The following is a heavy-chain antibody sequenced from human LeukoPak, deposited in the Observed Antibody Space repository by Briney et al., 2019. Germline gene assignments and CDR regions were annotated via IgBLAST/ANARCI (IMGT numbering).Heavy chain of an antibody. CDR2: IYHSWST. D-gene: IGHD6-13*01. J-gene: IGHJ4*02. Sequence: SETLALTCAVSGYSLSIGYYWGWIRPRPGKWLEWIGSIYHSWSTYNNPSHKSRDTISVDTSKNQFTLKRSSVTAADTAVYYCARGFGYSSEYWGQGTLVSVSS. V-gene: IGHV4-38-2*01. CDR1: GYSLSIGYY. CDR3: ARGFGYSSEY.